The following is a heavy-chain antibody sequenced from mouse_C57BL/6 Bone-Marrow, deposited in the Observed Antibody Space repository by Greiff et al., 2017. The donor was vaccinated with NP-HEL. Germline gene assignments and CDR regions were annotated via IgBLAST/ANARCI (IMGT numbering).Heavy chain of an antibody. V-gene: IGHV5-12*01. CDR2: ISNGGGST. CDR1: GFTFSDYY. D-gene: IGHD2-3*01. CDR3: ARRDGYYMEDYAMDY. J-gene: IGHJ4*01. Sequence: EVQVVESGGGLVQPGGSLKLSCAASGFTFSDYYMYWVRQTPEKRLEWVAYISNGGGSTYYPDTVKGRFTISRDNAKNTLYLQMSRLKSEDTAMYYGARRDGYYMEDYAMDYWGQGTSVTVSS.